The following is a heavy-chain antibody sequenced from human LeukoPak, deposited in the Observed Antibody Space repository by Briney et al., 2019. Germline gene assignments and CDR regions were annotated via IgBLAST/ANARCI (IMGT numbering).Heavy chain of an antibody. CDR1: GYTFTSYG. D-gene: IGHD4-17*01. CDR2: ISAYNGNT. V-gene: IGHV1-18*01. Sequence: GASVKVSCKASGYTFTSYGISWVGQAPGQGLEWMGWISAYNGNTNYAQKLQGRVTMTTDTSTSTAYMELRSLRSDDTAAYYCARKLSRRDYGALDFDYWGQGTLVTVSS. J-gene: IGHJ4*02. CDR3: ARKLSRRDYGALDFDY.